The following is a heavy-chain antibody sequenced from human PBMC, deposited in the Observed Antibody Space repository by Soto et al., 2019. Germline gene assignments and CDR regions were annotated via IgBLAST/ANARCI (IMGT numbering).Heavy chain of an antibody. CDR3: AKGIKSTGLYLGLDL. CDR1: GFTFDDHA. D-gene: IGHD6-19*01. J-gene: IGHJ6*02. CDR2: ISWNSGTI. Sequence: PGGSLRLSCAASGFTFDDHAMHWVRQGPGKGLEWVSGISWNSGTIVYADSVKGRFTISRDNTKNSLYLQMDSLRREDTALYYCAKGIKSTGLYLGLDLWGQGTTVTVSS. V-gene: IGHV3-9*01.